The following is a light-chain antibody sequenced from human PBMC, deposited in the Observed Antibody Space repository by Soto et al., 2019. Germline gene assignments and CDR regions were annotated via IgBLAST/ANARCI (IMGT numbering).Light chain of an antibody. J-gene: IGKJ1*01. V-gene: IGKV1-5*03. CDR3: RHYKSFPWT. CDR1: QGISTW. CDR2: KAS. Sequence: DIQMTQSPSTLSASVADRVTITCRASQGISTWLAWYQQKPGKPPKVLIYKASNLERTVPSRFSGSGSETDFNLTINSLQPEDFATYYCRHYKSFPWTFRQGTKVEIK.